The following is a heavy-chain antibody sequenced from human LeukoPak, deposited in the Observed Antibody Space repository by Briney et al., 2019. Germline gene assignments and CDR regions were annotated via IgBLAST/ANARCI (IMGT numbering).Heavy chain of an antibody. CDR3: ARTSDPPLYCTNGVCYTYYYYGIDV. J-gene: IGHJ6*02. D-gene: IGHD2-8*01. V-gene: IGHV3-33*01. Sequence: PGRSLRLSCAASGFTFSSYGMHWVRQAPGKGLEWVAVIWYDGSNKYYADSVKGRFTISRDNSKNTLYLQMNSLRAEDTAVYYCARTSDPPLYCTNGVCYTYYYYGIDVWGQGTTVTVSS. CDR2: IWYDGSNK. CDR1: GFTFSSYG.